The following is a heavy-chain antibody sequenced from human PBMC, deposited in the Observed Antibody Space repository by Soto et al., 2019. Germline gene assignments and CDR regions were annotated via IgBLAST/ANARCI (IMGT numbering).Heavy chain of an antibody. CDR1: GGSFSGYY. D-gene: IGHD5-12*01. CDR3: ARKDSGYADYMDV. Sequence: SETLSLTCAVYGGSFSGYYWSWIRQPPGKGLEWIGYIYYSGGTYYNPSLKSRVTISVDTSENQFSLRLSSVTAADTAVYYCARKDSGYADYMDVWGKGTTVTVSS. CDR2: IYYSGGT. V-gene: IGHV4-34*09. J-gene: IGHJ6*03.